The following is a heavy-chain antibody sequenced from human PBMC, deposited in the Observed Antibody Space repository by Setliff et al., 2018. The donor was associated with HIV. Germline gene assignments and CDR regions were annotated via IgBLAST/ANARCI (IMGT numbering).Heavy chain of an antibody. V-gene: IGHV3-30*02. CDR3: AKRGANWRSWYFDL. CDR1: RFTFSNYG. J-gene: IGHJ2*01. CDR2: IRYDGDNQ. D-gene: IGHD3-3*01. Sequence: GGSLRLSCAASRFTFSNYGMYWVRQAPGKGLKWVAFIRYDGDNQYYADSVKGRFTISRDNAKNSLYLQMNSLRAEDTAVYYCAKRGANWRSWYFDLWGRGTLVTVSS.